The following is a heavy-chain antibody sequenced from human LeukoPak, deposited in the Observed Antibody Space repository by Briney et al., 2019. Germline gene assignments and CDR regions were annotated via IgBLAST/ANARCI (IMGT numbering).Heavy chain of an antibody. J-gene: IGHJ4*02. Sequence: ASVKVSCKTSGYTFTIYDLSWVRQAPGQGLEWMGWINSYNGYTNYTQKLQGRVTMTTDTSTRTVSMELRSLRSDDTAMYYCARHGLYSGHEWDYWGQGTLVTVSS. V-gene: IGHV1-18*04. CDR3: ARHGLYSGHEWDY. CDR1: GYTFTIYD. CDR2: INSYNGYT. D-gene: IGHD5-12*01.